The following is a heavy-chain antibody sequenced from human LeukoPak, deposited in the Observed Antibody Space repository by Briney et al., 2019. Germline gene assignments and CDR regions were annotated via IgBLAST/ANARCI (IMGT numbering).Heavy chain of an antibody. J-gene: IGHJ3*02. D-gene: IGHD3-10*01. CDR3: ARDFSEGAFDI. CDR1: GGSISSGSHY. Sequence: PSETLSLTCTVSGGSISSGSHYWGWIRQPPGKGLEWIGNIYYTGSTYYNPSLKSRVTISIGTSKNQFSLRLSSVTAADTAVYYCARDFSEGAFDIWGQGTMVSVSS. CDR2: IYYTGST. V-gene: IGHV4-39*07.